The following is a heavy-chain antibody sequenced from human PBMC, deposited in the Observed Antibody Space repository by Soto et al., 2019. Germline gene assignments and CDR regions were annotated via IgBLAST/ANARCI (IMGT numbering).Heavy chain of an antibody. V-gene: IGHV4-59*01. CDR1: GGSISISY. J-gene: IGHJ6*01. CDR3: ARDVWGYGGTDCYSLDV. Sequence: SETLSLTCTVSGGSISISYWSWIWQRPGKGLEWIGYIYDSGSTYYNSSLKSRVTMSVDTSKNQFSLKLNSVTAADTAVYYCARDVWGYGGTDCYSLDVWGQGTTVTVYS. CDR2: IYDSGST. D-gene: IGHD2-21*02.